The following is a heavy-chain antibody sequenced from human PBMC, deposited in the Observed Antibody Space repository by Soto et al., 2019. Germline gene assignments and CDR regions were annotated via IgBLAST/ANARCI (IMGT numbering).Heavy chain of an antibody. CDR3: AKNSLGSYYGSYFDY. J-gene: IGHJ4*02. D-gene: IGHD3-10*01. CDR1: GFTFRSFA. Sequence: AGGSLRLSCETSGFTFRSFAMSWVRQAPGKGLEWVSTISGSGGSTYYADSVKGRFAISRDHSKNTLYLQMNSLRAEDTAVYYCAKNSLGSYYGSYFDYWGQGALVTVSS. V-gene: IGHV3-23*01. CDR2: ISGSGGST.